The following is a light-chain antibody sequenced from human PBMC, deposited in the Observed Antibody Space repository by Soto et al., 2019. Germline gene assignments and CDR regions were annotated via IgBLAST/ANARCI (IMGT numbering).Light chain of an antibody. V-gene: IGKV1-5*03. J-gene: IGKJ2*01. Sequence: DIQMTQSPSTLSASVGDKVTITCRASQSISSWLAWYQQKPGKAPKLLMYKASSLESGVPSRFSGSGSGTEFTLTISSLQPDDFATYYSQQYNSYPYTFGQGTKLEIK. CDR2: KAS. CDR3: QQYNSYPYT. CDR1: QSISSW.